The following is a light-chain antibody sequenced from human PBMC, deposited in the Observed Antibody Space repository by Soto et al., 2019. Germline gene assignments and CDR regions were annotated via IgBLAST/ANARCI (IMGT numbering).Light chain of an antibody. CDR2: EVS. CDR3: GSFTSRSTYV. CDR1: SSDVGGSNY. V-gene: IGLV2-14*01. Sequence: QSALTQPASVSGSPGQSITISCTGTSSDVGGSNYVSWYQQHPGKAPRLMIYEVSNRPSGVSNRFSGSKSGNTASLTISGLQAEDEADYYCGSFTSRSTYVFGTGTKLTVL. J-gene: IGLJ1*01.